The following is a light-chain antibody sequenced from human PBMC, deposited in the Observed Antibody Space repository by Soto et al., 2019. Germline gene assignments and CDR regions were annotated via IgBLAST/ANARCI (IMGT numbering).Light chain of an antibody. V-gene: IGLV2-14*03. J-gene: IGLJ1*01. CDR2: DVN. Sequence: QSALTQPASVSGSPGQSITISCTGTSSDIGAFTFVSWYQQHPGKVPKLMIFDVNRWPSGVSDRFSGSKSGNTASLTISGLQAEDEGDYYCSSYTSSSTHVFGSGTKLTVL. CDR3: SSYTSSSTHV. CDR1: SSDIGAFTF.